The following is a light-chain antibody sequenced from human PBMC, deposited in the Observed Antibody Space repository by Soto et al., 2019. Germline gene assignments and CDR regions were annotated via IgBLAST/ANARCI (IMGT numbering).Light chain of an antibody. J-gene: IGLJ1*01. CDR3: STYTGSNTPYV. CDR1: TSDIGNYNY. CDR2: QVS. V-gene: IGLV2-14*01. Sequence: QSALTQPASVSGPPGQSISISCTGATSDIGNYNYFSWYQQHPGKAPKLIIYQVSNRPSGVSNRFSGSKSGNTASLTISGLQADDEADYYCSTYTGSNTPYVFGTGTKLTVL.